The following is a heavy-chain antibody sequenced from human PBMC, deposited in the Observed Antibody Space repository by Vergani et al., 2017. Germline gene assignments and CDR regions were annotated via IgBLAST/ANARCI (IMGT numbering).Heavy chain of an antibody. V-gene: IGHV3-23*01. CDR2: ISGSGGST. D-gene: IGHD3-22*01. CDR1: GFTFSSYA. CDR3: AKDPLWFQDSSGFDY. J-gene: IGHJ4*02. Sequence: EVQLLESGGGLVQPGGSLRLSCAASGFTFSSYAMSWVRQAPGKGLEWVSAISGSGGSTYYADSVKGRFTISRDNAKNTLYLQMNSLRAEDTAVYYCAKDPLWFQDSSGFDYWGQGTLVTFSS.